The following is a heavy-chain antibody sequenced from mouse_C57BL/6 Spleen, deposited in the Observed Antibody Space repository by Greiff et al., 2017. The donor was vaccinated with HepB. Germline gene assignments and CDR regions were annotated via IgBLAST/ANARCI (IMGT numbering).Heavy chain of an antibody. CDR2: IYPGSGNT. CDR3: AREDYYGSSYVAMDY. J-gene: IGHJ4*01. V-gene: IGHV1-76*01. CDR1: GYTFTDYY. Sequence: QVQLKQSGAELVRPGASVKLSCKASGYTFTDYYINWVKQRPGQGLEWIARIYPGSGNTYYNEKFKGKATLTAEKSSSTAYMQLSSLTSEDSAVYFCAREDYYGSSYVAMDYWGQGTSVTVSS. D-gene: IGHD1-1*01.